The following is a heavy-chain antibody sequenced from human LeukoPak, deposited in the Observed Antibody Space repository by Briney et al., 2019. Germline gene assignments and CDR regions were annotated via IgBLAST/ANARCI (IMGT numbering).Heavy chain of an antibody. V-gene: IGHV1-46*01. CDR1: GYTVTSYY. D-gene: IGHD3-22*01. Sequence: ASVKVSCKASGYTVTSYYMHWVRQAPGQGLEWMGILNPSGGSSSYAQKFQGRATLTRATSTSTVYMELSSLRSEDTAVYYCAREFSKGRAYYNFDYWGQGTLVTVSS. CDR3: AREFSKGRAYYNFDY. CDR2: LNPSGGSS. J-gene: IGHJ4*02.